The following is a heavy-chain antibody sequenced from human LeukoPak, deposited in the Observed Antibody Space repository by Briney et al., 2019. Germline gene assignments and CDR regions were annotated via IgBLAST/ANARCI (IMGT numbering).Heavy chain of an antibody. Sequence: GGSLRLSCAASGFTFSSYWMSWVRQAPGKGLEWVAVISYDGSNKYYADSVKGRFTISRDDSKNTLYLQMNSLRAEDTAVYYCAKEDSGYLFYYGMDVWGQGTTVTVSS. V-gene: IGHV3-30*18. CDR3: AKEDSGYLFYYGMDV. D-gene: IGHD3-22*01. J-gene: IGHJ6*02. CDR1: GFTFSSYW. CDR2: ISYDGSNK.